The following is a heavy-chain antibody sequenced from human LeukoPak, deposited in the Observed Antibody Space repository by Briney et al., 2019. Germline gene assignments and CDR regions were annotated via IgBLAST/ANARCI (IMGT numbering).Heavy chain of an antibody. Sequence: GGSLRLSCAASGFTFSSYAMSWVRQAPGKGLEWVSSISTSGGTTYYADSVKGRFTISRDNSKNTLYLQMNSLRAEDTAVYYCAKDREIVVVPAAIVYWGQGTLVTVSS. CDR3: AKDREIVVVPAAIVY. CDR1: GFTFSSYA. V-gene: IGHV3-23*01. J-gene: IGHJ4*02. CDR2: ISTSGGTT. D-gene: IGHD2-2*02.